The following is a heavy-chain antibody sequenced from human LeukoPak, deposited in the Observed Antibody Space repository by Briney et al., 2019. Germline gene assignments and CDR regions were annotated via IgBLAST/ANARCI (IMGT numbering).Heavy chain of an antibody. Sequence: PGRSLRLSCAASGFTFDDYAMHWVRQAPGKGLEWVSGISWNSGSIGYADSAKGRFTISRDNAKNSLYLQMNSLRAEDTALYYCAKDPGSGSYHWEGFDYWGQGTLVTVSS. CDR1: GFTFDDYA. D-gene: IGHD1-26*01. CDR2: ISWNSGSI. V-gene: IGHV3-9*01. CDR3: AKDPGSGSYHWEGFDY. J-gene: IGHJ4*02.